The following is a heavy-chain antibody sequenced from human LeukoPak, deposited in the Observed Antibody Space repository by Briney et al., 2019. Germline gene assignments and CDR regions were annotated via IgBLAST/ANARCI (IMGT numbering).Heavy chain of an antibody. CDR2: ISSSGGTI. D-gene: IGHD3-3*01. Sequence: PGGSLRLSCAASGFTFSDYYMSWIRQAPGKGLEWVSYISSSGGTIYYADSVKGRFTISRDNAKNSLYLQMNSLRAEDTAVYYCARDRYYDFWSGYYGDWFDPWGQGTLVTVSS. CDR1: GFTFSDYY. CDR3: ARDRYYDFWSGYYGDWFDP. J-gene: IGHJ5*02. V-gene: IGHV3-11*01.